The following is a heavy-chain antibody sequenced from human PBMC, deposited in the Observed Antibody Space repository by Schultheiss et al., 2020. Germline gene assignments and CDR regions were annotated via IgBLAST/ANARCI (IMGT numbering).Heavy chain of an antibody. CDR1: AFTFSSYA. Sequence: GGSLRLSCAASAFTFSSYAMHWVRQAPGKGLEWVSSISGSAANTYYVDSVEGRFTISRDNSKNTLYLQMNSLRAEDTAVYYCARETVVVSSTADGMDVRGQGTTVTVSS. V-gene: IGHV3-NL1*01. CDR2: ISGSAANT. CDR3: ARETVVVSSTADGMDV. J-gene: IGHJ6*02. D-gene: IGHD2-15*01.